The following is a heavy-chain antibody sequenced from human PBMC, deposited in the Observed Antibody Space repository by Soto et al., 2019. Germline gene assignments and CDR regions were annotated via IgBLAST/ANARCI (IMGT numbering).Heavy chain of an antibody. CDR2: IYYTT. Sequence: QVQLQESGPGLVKPSETLSLTCTVSGGSISNYYWSWIRQAPGKGLEWIGYIYYTTNYKPSLKSRVTISADTSKNQISLNLTSVTAADTAVYYCARTSPVAGGFDYWGQGTLGTVSS. J-gene: IGHJ4*02. V-gene: IGHV4-59*01. D-gene: IGHD6-19*01. CDR3: ARTSPVAGGFDY. CDR1: GGSISNYY.